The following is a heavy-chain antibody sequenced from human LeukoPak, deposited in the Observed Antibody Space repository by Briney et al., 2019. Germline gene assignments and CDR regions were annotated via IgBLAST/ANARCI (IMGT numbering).Heavy chain of an antibody. D-gene: IGHD2-2*01. CDR1: GGSISSYY. V-gene: IGHV4-59*08. CDR2: IYYSGST. Sequence: SETLSLTCTVSGGSISSYYWSWIRQPPGKGLEWIGYIYYSGSTNYNPSLKSRVTISVDTSKNQFSLKLSSVTAADTAMYYCARQNASLAAFDYWGQGSLVTVSS. CDR3: ARQNASLAAFDY. J-gene: IGHJ4*02.